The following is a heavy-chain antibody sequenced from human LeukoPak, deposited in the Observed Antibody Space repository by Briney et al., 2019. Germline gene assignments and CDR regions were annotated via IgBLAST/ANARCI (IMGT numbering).Heavy chain of an antibody. Sequence: SETLSLTCTVSGGSISSCYWSWIRQPPGKGLEWIGYIYYSGSTNYNPSLKSRVTISVDTSKNQFSLKLSSVTAADTAVYYCAREGDTMVRGVILGAFDIWGQGTMVTVSS. J-gene: IGHJ3*02. V-gene: IGHV4-59*01. CDR3: AREGDTMVRGVILGAFDI. D-gene: IGHD3-10*01. CDR2: IYYSGST. CDR1: GGSISSCY.